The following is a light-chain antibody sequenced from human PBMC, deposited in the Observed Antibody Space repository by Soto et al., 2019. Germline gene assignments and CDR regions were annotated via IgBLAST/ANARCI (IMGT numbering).Light chain of an antibody. V-gene: IGLV1-40*01. CDR1: SSNIGAGYD. Sequence: QSVLTQPPSVSGAPGQRVTISCTGSSSNIGAGYDVHWYQQLPGRAPKLLIYTNSNRPSGVPDRFSCSRSGTSASLAITELQAEDVAVYSWPSYDSRLSGFYVFGSGSKVTDL. CDR3: PSYDSRLSGFYV. J-gene: IGLJ6*01. CDR2: TNS.